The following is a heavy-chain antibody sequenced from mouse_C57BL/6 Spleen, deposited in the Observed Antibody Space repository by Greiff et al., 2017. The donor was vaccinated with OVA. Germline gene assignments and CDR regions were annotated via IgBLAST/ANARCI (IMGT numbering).Heavy chain of an antibody. CDR1: GYTFTSYW. CDR3: ARVGYGNDWYFDV. J-gene: IGHJ1*03. CDR2: IDPSDSET. D-gene: IGHD2-1*01. V-gene: IGHV1-52*01. Sequence: VQLQQPGAELVRPGSSVKLSCKASGYTFTSYWMHWVKQRPIQGLEWIGNIDPSDSETHYNQKFKDKATLTVDKSSSTAYMQLSSLTSEDSAVYYCARVGYGNDWYFDVWGTGTTVTVSS.